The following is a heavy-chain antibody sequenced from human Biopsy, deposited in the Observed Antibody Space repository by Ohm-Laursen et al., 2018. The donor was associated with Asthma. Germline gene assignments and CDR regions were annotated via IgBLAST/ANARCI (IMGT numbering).Heavy chain of an antibody. V-gene: IGHV3-30*04. D-gene: IGHD7-27*01. CDR2: ITFDGRTQ. Sequence: LRLSCAASGNHFGSYAMHWARQAPGKGLEWVAVITFDGRTQYYGDSVKGRFTISRDNSKSMLFLQMNSLRPADTAVYYCSRDTLGYYFDIWGRGTLVTVSS. CDR3: SRDTLGYYFDI. J-gene: IGHJ4*02. CDR1: GNHFGSYA.